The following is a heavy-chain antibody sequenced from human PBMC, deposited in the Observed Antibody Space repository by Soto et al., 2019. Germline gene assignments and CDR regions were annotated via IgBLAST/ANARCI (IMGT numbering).Heavy chain of an antibody. Sequence: GGSLRLSCAASGFTFSTYGMHWVRQAPGRGLQWVAGIRYDGSNQYYSDSVKGQFTISRDNSKNTLYMQLDSLKADDTAVYYCARDFPAGATCYGRACYSMDVLGQGTTGTGSS. D-gene: IGHD1-26*01. J-gene: IGHJ6*01. V-gene: IGHV3-33*01. CDR2: IRYDGSNQ. CDR1: GFTFSTYG. CDR3: ARDFPAGATCYGRACYSMDV.